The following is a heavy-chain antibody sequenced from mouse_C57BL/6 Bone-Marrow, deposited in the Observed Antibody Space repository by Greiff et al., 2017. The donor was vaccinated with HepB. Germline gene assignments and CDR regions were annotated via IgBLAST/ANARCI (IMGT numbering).Heavy chain of an antibody. V-gene: IGHV5-4*01. CDR2: ISYGGSYT. CDR1: GFTFSSYA. D-gene: IGHD2-5*01. Sequence: EVKLMESGGGLVKPGGSLKLSCAASGFTFSSYAMSWVRQTPEKRLEWVATISYGGSYTYYPDNVKGRFTISRDNAKNNLYLQMSHLKSEDTAMYYCARDSNEDYWGQGTTLTVSS. CDR3: ARDSNEDY. J-gene: IGHJ2*01.